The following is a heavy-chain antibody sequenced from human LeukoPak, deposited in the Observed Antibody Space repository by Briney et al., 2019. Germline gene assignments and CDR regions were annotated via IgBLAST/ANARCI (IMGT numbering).Heavy chain of an antibody. CDR2: IYYSGRT. D-gene: IGHD3-22*01. J-gene: IGHJ1*01. CDR3: ARRRYYDSSGYLE. Sequence: ETLSLTCTIFGDSVSRSDSYWDWIRQPPGKGLEWIGTIYYSGRTYYSPSHKSRVTLSVDMSNNQFSLTLSSVTAADTALYFCARRRYYDSSGYLEWGQGTLVTVSS. V-gene: IGHV4-39*01. CDR1: GDSVSRSDSY.